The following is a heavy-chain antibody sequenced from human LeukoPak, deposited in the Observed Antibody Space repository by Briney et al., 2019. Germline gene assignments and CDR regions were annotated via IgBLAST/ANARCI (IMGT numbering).Heavy chain of an antibody. Sequence: GASVKVSCKASGGTFSSYAISWVRQATGQGLEWMGWMNPNSGNTGYAQKFQGRVTMTRNTSISTAYMELSSLRSEDTAVYYCARGRKYGGVFWFDPWGQGTLVTVSS. J-gene: IGHJ5*02. CDR1: GGTFSSYA. V-gene: IGHV1-8*02. D-gene: IGHD2-8*02. CDR2: MNPNSGNT. CDR3: ARGRKYGGVFWFDP.